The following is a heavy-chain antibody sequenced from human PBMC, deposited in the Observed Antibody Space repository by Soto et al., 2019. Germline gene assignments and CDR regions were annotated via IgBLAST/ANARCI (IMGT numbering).Heavy chain of an antibody. Sequence: EVQLVESGGGLVKPGGSLRLSCAASGFTFNSYSMNWVRQAPGKGLEWVSSINRSSSYIYYADSVKGRFTISRDNAKNSLYLQMNSLSAEDTAVYYCARGITMVRGGPYFDYWGQGTLVTVSS. D-gene: IGHD3-10*01. CDR3: ARGITMVRGGPYFDY. CDR2: INRSSSYI. V-gene: IGHV3-21*01. J-gene: IGHJ4*02. CDR1: GFTFNSYS.